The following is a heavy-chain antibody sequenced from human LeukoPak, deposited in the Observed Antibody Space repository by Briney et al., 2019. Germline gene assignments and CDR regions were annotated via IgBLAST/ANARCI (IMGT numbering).Heavy chain of an antibody. CDR1: GFTFSTYS. D-gene: IGHD3-22*01. CDR3: ARDRSGDSSGYYYFGAFDI. Sequence: GGSLRLSCAASGFTFSTYSMNWVRQAPGKGLEWVSSISSSSSYIYYADSVKGRFTISRDNAKNSLYLQMNSLRAEDTAMYYCARDRSGDSSGYYYFGAFDIWGQGTMVTVSS. V-gene: IGHV3-21*01. CDR2: ISSSSSYI. J-gene: IGHJ3*02.